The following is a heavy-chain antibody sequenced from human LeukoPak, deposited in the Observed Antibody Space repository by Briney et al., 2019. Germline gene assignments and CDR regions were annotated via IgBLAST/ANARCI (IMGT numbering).Heavy chain of an antibody. CDR1: GFTFSRYS. Sequence: PGGSLRLSCAASGFTFSRYSMNCVRQAPGKGLEWVSSISSSGDYTYYADSVKGRFTISRDNAKNSLSLQMNSLRAEDTAVYYCARGPSEWFGHIDVWGEGTTVTVSS. V-gene: IGHV3-21*01. D-gene: IGHD3-3*01. J-gene: IGHJ6*03. CDR3: ARGPSEWFGHIDV. CDR2: ISSSGDYT.